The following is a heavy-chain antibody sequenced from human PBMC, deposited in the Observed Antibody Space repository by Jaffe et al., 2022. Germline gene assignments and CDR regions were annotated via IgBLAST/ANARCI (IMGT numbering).Heavy chain of an antibody. Sequence: QLQLQESGPGLVKPSETLSLTCTVSGGSISSSSYYWGWIRQPPGKGLEWIGSIYYSGSTYYNPSLKSRVTISVDTSKNQFSLKLSSVTAADTAVYYCLVRDTTGTTSDAFDIWGQGTMVTVSS. V-gene: IGHV4-39*01. CDR2: IYYSGST. CDR1: GGSISSSSYY. CDR3: LVRDTTGTTSDAFDI. J-gene: IGHJ3*02. D-gene: IGHD1-1*01.